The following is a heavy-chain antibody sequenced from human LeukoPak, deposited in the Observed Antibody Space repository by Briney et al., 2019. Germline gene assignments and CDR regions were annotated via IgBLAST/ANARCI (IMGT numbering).Heavy chain of an antibody. CDR1: SGSFSGYY. CDR3: ARAGDYGDYVGWFDP. V-gene: IGHV4-34*01. CDR2: INHSGST. D-gene: IGHD4-17*01. J-gene: IGHJ5*02. Sequence: PSETLSLTCGVSSGSFSGYYWSWIRQSPGKGLEWIGEINHSGSTNYNPSLKSRVTISVDTSKKQFSLRLTSVTAADTAVYYCARAGDYGDYVGWFDPWGQGTLVTVSS.